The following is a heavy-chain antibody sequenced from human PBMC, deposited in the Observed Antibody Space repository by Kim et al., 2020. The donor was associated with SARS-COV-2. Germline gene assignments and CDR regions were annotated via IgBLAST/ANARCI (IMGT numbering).Heavy chain of an antibody. CDR3: AHSQKYSSSWYDGGSYPHSAFDI. CDR2: FDPEDGET. V-gene: IGHV1-24*01. CDR1: GYTLTELS. D-gene: IGHD6-13*01. Sequence: ASVKVSCKVSGYTLTELSMHWVRQAPGKGLEWMGGFDPEDGETIYAQKFQGRVTMTEDTSTDTAYMELSSLRSEDTAVYYCAHSQKYSSSWYDGGSYPHSAFDIWGQGTMVTVSS. J-gene: IGHJ3*02.